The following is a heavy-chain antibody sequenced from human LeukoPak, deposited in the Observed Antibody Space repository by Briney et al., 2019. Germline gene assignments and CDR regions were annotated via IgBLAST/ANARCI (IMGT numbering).Heavy chain of an antibody. V-gene: IGHV3-21*01. J-gene: IGHJ4*02. CDR1: GFTFSSYS. CDR2: ISSSSSYI. CDR3: ARDQRNYYDSSGYYYHFDY. Sequence: PGGSLRLSCAASGFTFSSYSMNWVRQAPGKGLEWVSSISSSSSYIYYADSVKGRFTISRDNAKNSLYLQMNSLRAEDTAVYYCARDQRNYYDSSGYYYHFDYWGQGTLVTVSS. D-gene: IGHD3-22*01.